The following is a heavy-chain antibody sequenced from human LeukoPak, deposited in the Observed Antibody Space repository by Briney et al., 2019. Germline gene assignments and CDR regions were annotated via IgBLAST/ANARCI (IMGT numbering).Heavy chain of an antibody. D-gene: IGHD3-10*01. Sequence: SETLSFNGTVSGGSISSYYWSWIRQPPGKGLKWIGYIYYSGSTNYNPSLKSRVTISVDTSKNQFSLKLSSVTAADTAVYYCARADYYGSGYYFDYWGQGTLVTVSS. CDR2: IYYSGST. V-gene: IGHV4-59*01. CDR3: ARADYYGSGYYFDY. J-gene: IGHJ4*02. CDR1: GGSISSYY.